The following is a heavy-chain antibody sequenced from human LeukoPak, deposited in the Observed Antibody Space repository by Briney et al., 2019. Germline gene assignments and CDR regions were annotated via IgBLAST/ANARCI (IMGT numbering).Heavy chain of an antibody. CDR3: ARGHIGMDV. CDR1: GFTFRNFA. Sequence: PGGSLRLSCAASGFTFRNFAMHWVRQAPGKGLEWVSSISSSSSYIYYADSVKGRFTISRDNAKNSLDLQMNRLRAEDTAVYYCARGHIGMDVWGKGATVTVSS. D-gene: IGHD5-12*01. J-gene: IGHJ6*04. CDR2: ISSSSSYI. V-gene: IGHV3-21*01.